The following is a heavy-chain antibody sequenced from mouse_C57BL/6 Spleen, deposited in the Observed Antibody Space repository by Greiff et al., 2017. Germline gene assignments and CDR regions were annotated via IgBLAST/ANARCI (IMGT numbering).Heavy chain of an antibody. D-gene: IGHD2-5*01. CDR2: IDPSDSET. CDR1: GYTFTSYW. V-gene: IGHV1-52*01. J-gene: IGHJ4*01. CDR3: ARNMDSNPGGYYAMDY. Sequence: QVHVKQPGAELVRPGSSVKLSCKASGYTFTSYWMHWVKQRPIQGLEWIGNIDPSDSETHYNQKFKDKATLTVDKSSSTAYMQLSSLTSEDSAVYYCARNMDSNPGGYYAMDYWGQGTSVTVSS.